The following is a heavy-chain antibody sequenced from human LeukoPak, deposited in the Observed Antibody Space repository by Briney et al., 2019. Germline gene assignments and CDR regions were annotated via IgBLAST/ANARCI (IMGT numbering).Heavy chain of an antibody. CDR1: GFGFSNYW. CDR2: ISSSGSTI. D-gene: IGHD1-7*01. CDR3: ARGNNWNYETAFDI. Sequence: PGGSRRLSCLGSGFGFSNYWMTWLRQAPGKGLEWVSYISSSGSTIYYADSVKGRFTISRDNAKNSLYLQMNSLRAEDTAVYYCARGNNWNYETAFDIWGQGTMVTVSS. J-gene: IGHJ3*02. V-gene: IGHV3-11*01.